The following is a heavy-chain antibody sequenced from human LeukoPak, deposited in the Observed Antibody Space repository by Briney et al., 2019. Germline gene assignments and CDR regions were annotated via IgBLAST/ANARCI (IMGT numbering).Heavy chain of an antibody. CDR2: IIPIFGTA. CDR1: GGTFSSYA. Sequence: ASVKVSCKASGGTFSSYAISWVRQAPGQGLEWMGGIIPIFGTANYAQKFQGRVTITADESTSTAYMELSSLRSEDTAVYYCARDLSTDGFWSGYNYYFDYWGQGTLVTVSS. J-gene: IGHJ4*02. D-gene: IGHD3-3*01. CDR3: ARDLSTDGFWSGYNYYFDY. V-gene: IGHV1-69*13.